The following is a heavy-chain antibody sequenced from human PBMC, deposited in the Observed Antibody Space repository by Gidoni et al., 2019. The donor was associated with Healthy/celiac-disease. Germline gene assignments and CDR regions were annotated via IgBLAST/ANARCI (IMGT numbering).Heavy chain of an antibody. CDR1: GFSFSSYG. CDR2: IWYDGSNK. D-gene: IGHD2-2*01. Sequence: QVQLVESGGGVVQPGRSRRLSCAASGFSFSSYGMHWVRQAPGKGLEWVAVIWYDGSNKYYADSVKGRFTISRDNSKNTLYLQMNSLRAEDTAVYYCARDGCSSTSCPNYYYYGMDVWGQGTTVTVSS. J-gene: IGHJ6*02. CDR3: ARDGCSSTSCPNYYYYGMDV. V-gene: IGHV3-33*01.